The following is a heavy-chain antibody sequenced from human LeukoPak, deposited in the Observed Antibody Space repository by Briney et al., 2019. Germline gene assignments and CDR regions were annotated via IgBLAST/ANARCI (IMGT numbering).Heavy chain of an antibody. CDR1: GGSFSGYY. Sequence: SETLSLTCAVYGGSFSGYYWSWIRQPPGKGLEWIGEINHSGSTNYNPSLKSRVTISVDTSKNQFSLKLSSVTAADTALYYCARNYYGSGSFYVHNWGQGILVTVSA. J-gene: IGHJ4*02. V-gene: IGHV4-34*01. CDR2: INHSGST. CDR3: ARNYYGSGSFYVHN. D-gene: IGHD3-10*01.